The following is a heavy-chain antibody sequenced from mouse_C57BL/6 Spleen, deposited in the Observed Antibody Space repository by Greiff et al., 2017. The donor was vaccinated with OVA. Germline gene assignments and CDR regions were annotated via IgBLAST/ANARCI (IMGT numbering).Heavy chain of an antibody. Sequence: EVKLEESGEGLVKPGGSLKLSCAASGFTFSSYAMSWVRQTPEKRLAWVAYISSGGDYIYYADTVKGRFTISRDNARNTLYLQMSRLKSEDTAMYYCTRRSTTVGSLDYWGQGTTLTVSS. V-gene: IGHV5-9-1*02. CDR2: ISSGGDYI. J-gene: IGHJ2*01. D-gene: IGHD1-1*01. CDR1: GFTFSSYA. CDR3: TRRSTTVGSLDY.